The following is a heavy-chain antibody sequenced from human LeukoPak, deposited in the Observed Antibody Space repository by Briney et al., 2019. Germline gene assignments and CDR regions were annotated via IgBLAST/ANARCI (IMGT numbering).Heavy chain of an antibody. V-gene: IGHV3-20*04. CDR1: GFTFDDYG. D-gene: IGHD3-22*01. CDR3: ARADYYDSSGFIDY. CDR2: INWNGGST. Sequence: RAGGSLRLSCAASGFTFDDYGMSWVRQAPGKGLEWVPGINWNGGSTGYADSVKGRFTISRDNAKNSLYLQMNSLRAEDTALYYCARADYYDSSGFIDYWGQGTLVTVSS. J-gene: IGHJ4*02.